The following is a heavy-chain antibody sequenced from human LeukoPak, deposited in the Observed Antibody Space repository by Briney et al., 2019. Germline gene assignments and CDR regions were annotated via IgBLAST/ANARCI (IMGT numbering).Heavy chain of an antibody. CDR3: ARPVVTAYNAFDI. Sequence: GGSLRLSCAASGFTFSSYWMSWVRQAPGKGLEWVSSISSSSSYIYYADSVKGRFTISRDNAKNSLYLQMNSLRAEDTAVYYCARPVVTAYNAFDIWGQGTMVTVSS. CDR1: GFTFSSYW. CDR2: ISSSSSYI. D-gene: IGHD2-21*02. J-gene: IGHJ3*02. V-gene: IGHV3-21*01.